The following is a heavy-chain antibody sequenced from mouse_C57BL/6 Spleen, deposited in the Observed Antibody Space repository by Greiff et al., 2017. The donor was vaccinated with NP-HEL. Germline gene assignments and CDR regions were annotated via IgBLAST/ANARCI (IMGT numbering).Heavy chain of an antibody. J-gene: IGHJ2*01. CDR1: GYTFTSYW. D-gene: IGHD1-1*01. CDR2: IYPGSGST. Sequence: QVQLQQPGAELVKPGASVKMSCKASGYTFTSYWITWVKQRPGHGLEWIGDIYPGSGSTNYNEKFKSKATLTVDKSSSTAYMQLSSLTSEDSAVYYCSRCVTTPRYFDYWGKGTTLTVSS. V-gene: IGHV1-55*01. CDR3: SRCVTTPRYFDY.